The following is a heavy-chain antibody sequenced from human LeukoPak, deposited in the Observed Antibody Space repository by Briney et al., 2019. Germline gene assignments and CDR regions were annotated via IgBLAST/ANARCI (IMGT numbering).Heavy chain of an antibody. V-gene: IGHV1-18*01. CDR2: IGAYNGNT. CDR1: GYTFTSYG. D-gene: IGHD1-7*01. CDR3: ARDTRATGTIFYYYYYYYMDV. J-gene: IGHJ6*03. Sequence: ASVKVSCKASGYTFTSYGISWVRQAPGQGLEWMGWIGAYNGNTNYAQKLQGRVTMTADTSTSTAYMELRSLRSDDTAVYYCARDTRATGTIFYYYYYYYMDVWGKGTTVTVSS.